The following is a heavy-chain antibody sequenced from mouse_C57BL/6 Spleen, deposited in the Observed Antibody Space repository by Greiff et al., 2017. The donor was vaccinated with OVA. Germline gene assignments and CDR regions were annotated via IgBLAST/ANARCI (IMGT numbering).Heavy chain of an antibody. CDR1: GYTFTDYE. CDR3: TVYYGNLYYAMDY. CDR2: IDPETGGT. D-gene: IGHD2-1*01. J-gene: IGHJ4*01. V-gene: IGHV1-15*01. Sequence: VQLQQSGAELVRPGASVTLSCKASGYTFTDYEMHWVKQTPVHGLEWIGAIDPETGGTAYNQKFKGKAILTADKSSSTAYMELRSLTSEDSAVYYCTVYYGNLYYAMDYWGQGTSVTVSS.